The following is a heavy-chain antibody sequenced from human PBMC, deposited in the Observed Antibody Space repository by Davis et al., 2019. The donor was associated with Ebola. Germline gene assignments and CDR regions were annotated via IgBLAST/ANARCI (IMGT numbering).Heavy chain of an antibody. Sequence: GGSLRLSCAASGFTFSSSWMTWVRQAPGKGLEWVSAISGSGGSTYYADSVKGRFTISRDNSKKTLYLQMNSLRAEDTAVYYCARDPRVGYCSSTSCYSRLYGMDVWGQGTTVTVSS. CDR1: GFTFSSSW. J-gene: IGHJ6*02. V-gene: IGHV3-23*01. CDR3: ARDPRVGYCSSTSCYSRLYGMDV. CDR2: ISGSGGST. D-gene: IGHD2-2*01.